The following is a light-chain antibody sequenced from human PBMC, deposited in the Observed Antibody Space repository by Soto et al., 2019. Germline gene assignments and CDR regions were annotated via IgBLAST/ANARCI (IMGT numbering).Light chain of an antibody. CDR1: RGISSY. CDR2: AAS. Sequence: AIRMTQSPSSLSASTGDRVTITCRASRGISSYLAWYQQKPGKAPKLLIYAASSRATGIPDRFSGSGSGTDFTLTISCLQSEDFATYYCQQYYSYPWTFGQGTKVDIK. J-gene: IGKJ1*01. CDR3: QQYYSYPWT. V-gene: IGKV1-8*01.